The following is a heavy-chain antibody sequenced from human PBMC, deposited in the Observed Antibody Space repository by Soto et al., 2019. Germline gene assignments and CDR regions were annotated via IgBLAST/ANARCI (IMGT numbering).Heavy chain of an antibody. J-gene: IGHJ5*02. CDR2: INPNSGGT. V-gene: IGHV1-2*04. Sequence: GASVKVSCKASGYTFTGYYMHWVRQAPGQGLEWMGWINPNSGGTNYAQKFQGWVTMTRDTSISTAYMELSRLRSDDTAVYYCARELGSRFLEWLPRLDNWFDPWGQGTLVTVSS. CDR1: GYTFTGYY. D-gene: IGHD3-3*01. CDR3: ARELGSRFLEWLPRLDNWFDP.